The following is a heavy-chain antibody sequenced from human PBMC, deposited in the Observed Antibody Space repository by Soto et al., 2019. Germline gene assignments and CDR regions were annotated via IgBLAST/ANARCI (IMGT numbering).Heavy chain of an antibody. V-gene: IGHV4-39*01. Sequence: PSETLSLTCTVSGGSISSSSYYWGWIRQPPGKGLEWIGSIYHSGSTYYNPSLKSRVTISVDTSKNQFSLKLSSVTAADTAVYYCARHLTYDSSLVAFDYWGQGTLVTVSS. D-gene: IGHD3-22*01. CDR3: ARHLTYDSSLVAFDY. CDR2: IYHSGST. CDR1: GGSISSSSYY. J-gene: IGHJ4*02.